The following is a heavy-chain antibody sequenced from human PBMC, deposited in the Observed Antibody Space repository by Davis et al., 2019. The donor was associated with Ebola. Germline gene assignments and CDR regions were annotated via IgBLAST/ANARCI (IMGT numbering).Heavy chain of an antibody. D-gene: IGHD2-2*01. CDR3: ARAAGFGVPAALAYYFDY. V-gene: IGHV3-30-3*01. CDR1: GFTFRSYA. Sequence: PGGSLRLSCAASGFTFRSYAMHWVRQAPGKGLEWLAVISYDGTNKFYADSVEGRFTISRDNSKNTLYLQMNSLRAEDTAVYYCARAAGFGVPAALAYYFDYWGQGTLVTVSS. CDR2: ISYDGTNK. J-gene: IGHJ4*02.